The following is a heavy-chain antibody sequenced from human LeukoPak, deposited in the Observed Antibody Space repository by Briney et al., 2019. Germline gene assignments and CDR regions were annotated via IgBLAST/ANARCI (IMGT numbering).Heavy chain of an antibody. CDR3: ATLRSSYYDFWSGSWFDP. Sequence: SQTLSLTCTVSGGSISSGDYYWSWIRQHPGKGLEWIGYIYYSGSTYYNPSLKSRVTISVDTSKNQFSLKLSSVTAADTAVYYCATLRSSYYDFWSGSWFDPWGQGTLVTVSS. CDR1: GGSISSGDYY. J-gene: IGHJ5*02. CDR2: IYYSGST. D-gene: IGHD3-3*01. V-gene: IGHV4-31*03.